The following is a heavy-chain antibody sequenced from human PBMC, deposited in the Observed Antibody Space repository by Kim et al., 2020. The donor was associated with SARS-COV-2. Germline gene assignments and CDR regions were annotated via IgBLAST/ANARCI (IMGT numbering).Heavy chain of an antibody. D-gene: IGHD2-2*01. Sequence: RVTISVDTSKNQFSLKLSSVTAADTAVYYCARGVGFGYCSSTSCYGAFDIWGQGTMVTVSS. J-gene: IGHJ3*02. CDR3: ARGVGFGYCSSTSCYGAFDI. V-gene: IGHV4-34*01.